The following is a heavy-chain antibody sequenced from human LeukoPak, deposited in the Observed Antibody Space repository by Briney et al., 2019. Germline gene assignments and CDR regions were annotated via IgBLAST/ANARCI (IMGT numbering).Heavy chain of an antibody. J-gene: IGHJ4*02. CDR2: IHYSGST. Sequence: SETLSLTCTVSGGSISRYYWSWIRQPPGKGLEWIGYIHYSGSTNKNPSLQSRVTISVDTSKNQLSLKLSSVTAADTAVYYCARDRWSYYDSSSPDYWGQGTLVTVSS. CDR3: ARDRWSYYDSSSPDY. CDR1: GGSISRYY. D-gene: IGHD3-22*01. V-gene: IGHV4-59*01.